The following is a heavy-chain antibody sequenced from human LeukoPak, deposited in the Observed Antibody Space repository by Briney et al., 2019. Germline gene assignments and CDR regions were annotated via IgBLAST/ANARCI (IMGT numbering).Heavy chain of an antibody. CDR1: GGTFSSYA. D-gene: IGHD2-2*02. Sequence: SVKVSCKASGGTFSSYAISWVRQAPGQGLEWMGGIIPIFGTANYAQKFQGRVTITTDESTSTAYMELSSLRSEDTAVYYCASPYCSSTSCYTGYYYYYMDVWGKGTTVTVSS. CDR2: IIPIFGTA. V-gene: IGHV1-69*05. J-gene: IGHJ6*03. CDR3: ASPYCSSTSCYTGYYYYYMDV.